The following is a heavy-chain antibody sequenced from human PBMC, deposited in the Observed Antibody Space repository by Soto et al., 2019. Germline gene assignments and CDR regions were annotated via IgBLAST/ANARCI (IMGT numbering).Heavy chain of an antibody. CDR2: IYYSGST. D-gene: IGHD5-12*01. J-gene: IGHJ4*02. Sequence: PSETLSLTCTVSGGSVSSGSYYWSWIRQPPGKGLEWIGYIYYSGSTNYNPSLKSRVTISVDKSKNQFSLKLSSVTAADTAVYYCARGYSGYQAVDYWGQGTLVTVSS. CDR3: ARGYSGYQAVDY. V-gene: IGHV4-61*01. CDR1: GGSVSSGSYY.